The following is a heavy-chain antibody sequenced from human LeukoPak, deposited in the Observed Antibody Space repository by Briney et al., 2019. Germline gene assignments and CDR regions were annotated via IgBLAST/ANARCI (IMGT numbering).Heavy chain of an antibody. CDR1: GFTFSRNG. V-gene: IGHV3-23*01. Sequence: PGGSLRLSCAASGFTFSRNGMTWVRQAPGRGLEWVSAISGSGGSTYYADSVKGRFTISRDNSKNTLYLQMNSLRAEDTAVYYCAKGIGYWGVWGKGTTVTISS. CDR3: AKGIGYWGV. CDR2: ISGSGGST. J-gene: IGHJ6*04. D-gene: IGHD5-18*01.